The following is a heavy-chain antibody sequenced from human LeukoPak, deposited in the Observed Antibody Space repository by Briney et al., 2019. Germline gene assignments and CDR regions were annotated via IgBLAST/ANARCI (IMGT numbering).Heavy chain of an antibody. D-gene: IGHD5-12*01. Sequence: ASVKVSCKASGYTFTSYYMHWVRQAPGQGLEWMGIINPSGGSTSYAQKFQGRVTMTRDTSTGTVYMELSSLRSEDTAVYYCARDSGYGTASPHFDYWGQGTLVTVSS. J-gene: IGHJ4*02. CDR3: ARDSGYGTASPHFDY. CDR2: INPSGGST. CDR1: GYTFTSYY. V-gene: IGHV1-46*01.